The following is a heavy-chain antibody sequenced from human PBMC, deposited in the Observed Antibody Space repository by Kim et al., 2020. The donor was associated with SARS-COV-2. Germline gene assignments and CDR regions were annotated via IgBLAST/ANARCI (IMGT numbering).Heavy chain of an antibody. Sequence: SETLSLTCAVYGGSFSGYYWSWIRQPPGRGLEWVGEINHSGDTNYNPSLKSRVTISEDTSKNQFSLKLRSVTAADTAVSYCARGRLVVVPAAIAGIGLAYYYYYMDVWGKGTTVTVSS. D-gene: IGHD2-2*02. J-gene: IGHJ6*03. CDR3: ARGRLVVVPAAIAGIGLAYYYYYMDV. V-gene: IGHV4-34*01. CDR2: INHSGDT. CDR1: GGSFSGYY.